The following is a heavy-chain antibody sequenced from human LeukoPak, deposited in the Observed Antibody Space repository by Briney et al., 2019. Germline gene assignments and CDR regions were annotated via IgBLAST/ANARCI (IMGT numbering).Heavy chain of an antibody. J-gene: IGHJ4*02. CDR3: ARDPGDTYDFWSGYYRSYFDH. CDR2: ISRSGITI. Sequence: GGSLRLSCAASGFTFSSYAMSWIRQSPGKGREWVSYISRSGITIYYADSVKGRFTIPRDNAKNSLYLQVNSRRAEHTSVYYCARDPGDTYDFWSGYYRSYFDHWGQGTLVTVSS. D-gene: IGHD3-3*01. V-gene: IGHV3-48*04. CDR1: GFTFSSYA.